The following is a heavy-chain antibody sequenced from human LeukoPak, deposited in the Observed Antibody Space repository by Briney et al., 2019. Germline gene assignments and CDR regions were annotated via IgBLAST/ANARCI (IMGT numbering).Heavy chain of an antibody. V-gene: IGHV4-59*08. CDR2: IYYSGST. D-gene: IGHD1-26*01. CDR3: ARISAYSGTYY. Sequence: SETLSLTCAVYGGSFSGYYWSWIRQPPGKGLEWIGYIYYSGSTNYNPSPKSRVTISVDTSKNQFSLKLSSVAAADTAVYYCARISAYSGTYYWGQGTLVTVSS. CDR1: GGSFSGYY. J-gene: IGHJ4*02.